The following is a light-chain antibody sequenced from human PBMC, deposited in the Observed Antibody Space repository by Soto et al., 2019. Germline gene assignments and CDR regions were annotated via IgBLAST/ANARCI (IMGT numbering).Light chain of an antibody. CDR1: SLHSSYA. J-gene: IGLJ1*01. Sequence: QLVLTQSPSASASLGASVKLTCTLSSLHSSYAIAWHQQQPEKGPRYLMKLNSDGSHSKGDGIPDRFSGSSSGAERYLTISSLQSEDEADYYCQTWGTGIHYVFGTGTKLTVL. V-gene: IGLV4-69*01. CDR2: LNSDGSH. CDR3: QTWGTGIHYV.